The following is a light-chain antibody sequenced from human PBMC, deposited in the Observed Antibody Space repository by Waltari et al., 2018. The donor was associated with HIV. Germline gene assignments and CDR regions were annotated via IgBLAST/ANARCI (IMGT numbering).Light chain of an antibody. J-gene: IGKJ1*01. V-gene: IGKV1-39*01. CDR1: QSIGNY. CDR2: AAS. CDR3: QQSSLTPRTPRT. Sequence: IQMTQSPSSLSASLGDRVTITCRASQSIGNYVNWYQQKPGKAPNLLIYAASRLQRGVSSRFSGSGSGTDFTLIISDLQPEDYATYYCQQSSLTPRTPRTFGQGTKVEV.